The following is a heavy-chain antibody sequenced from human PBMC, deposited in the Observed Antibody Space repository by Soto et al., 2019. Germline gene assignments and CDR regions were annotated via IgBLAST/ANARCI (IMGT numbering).Heavy chain of an antibody. CDR1: GTSISSDVYY. CDR2: ISYSGNT. V-gene: IGHV4-30-4*01. J-gene: IGHJ3*01. CDR3: AKAPYRGSNSRGPVDV. D-gene: IGHD7-27*01. Sequence: QVQLQESGPGLVKPSQTLSLTCTVSGTSISSDVYYWSWIRQPPEKGLEWIGYISYSGNTYYNPSLMSRLTISLDTSKNQFSLKLDSVTAADTAVYYCAKAPYRGSNSRGPVDVWGQGTMVTVSS.